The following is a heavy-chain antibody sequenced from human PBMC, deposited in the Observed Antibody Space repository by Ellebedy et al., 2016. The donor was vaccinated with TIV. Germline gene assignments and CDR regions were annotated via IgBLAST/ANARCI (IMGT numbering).Heavy chain of an antibody. J-gene: IGHJ4*02. Sequence: GESLKISCEGSGYSFTNHWIGWVRQMPGRGLEWMGIIYPGDSDTRYSPSFQGQVTISADKSISTAYLQWSRLRASDTAIYYCARRARNGFNQGPFDYWGQGTLVTVSS. D-gene: IGHD5-24*01. CDR2: IYPGDSDT. CDR3: ARRARNGFNQGPFDY. V-gene: IGHV5-51*01. CDR1: GYSFTNHW.